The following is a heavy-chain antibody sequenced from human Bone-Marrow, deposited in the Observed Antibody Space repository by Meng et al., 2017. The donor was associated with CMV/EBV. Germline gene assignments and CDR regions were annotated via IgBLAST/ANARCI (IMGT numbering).Heavy chain of an antibody. CDR2: ISARSSYI. Sequence: GESLKISCAASGFTFSSYEMNWVRQAPGKGLEWVSSISARSSYIYYADSVKGRVTISRDNPKDCLYLQMNSLRVEDTATYFCARGDTAVFTKGLTAIDYWGQGTLVTFYS. D-gene: IGHD5-18*01. CDR1: GFTFSSYE. J-gene: IGHJ4*02. V-gene: IGHV3-21*01. CDR3: ARGDTAVFTKGLTAIDY.